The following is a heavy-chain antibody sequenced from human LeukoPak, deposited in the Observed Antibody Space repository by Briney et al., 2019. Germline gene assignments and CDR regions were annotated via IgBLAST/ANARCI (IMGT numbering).Heavy chain of an antibody. CDR3: ARGFPYGAQRAYFDN. J-gene: IGHJ4*02. CDR2: IYNSENT. CDR1: GASFSAYY. Sequence: KPSETLSLTCTVSGASFSAYYGSWIRQPPGKGLEWIGYIYNSENTNYNPSLKSRVTISADTSKNQFSLNLSSVTAADTAVYYCARGFPYGAQRAYFDNWGQGTLVTVSS. D-gene: IGHD4/OR15-4a*01. V-gene: IGHV4-59*01.